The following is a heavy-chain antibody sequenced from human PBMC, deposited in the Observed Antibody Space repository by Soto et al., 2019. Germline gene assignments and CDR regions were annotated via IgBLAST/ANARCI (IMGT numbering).Heavy chain of an antibody. D-gene: IGHD3-3*01. V-gene: IGHV3-30*04. CDR3: DRERERGPAVSDFWP. CDR1: GFTFSSYA. Sequence: QVQLVESGGGVVQPGRSLRLSCAASGFTFSSYAMHWVREATGKGLEWVAVISSDGRDKHDADSVKGRFTISRDNSKNTPYLQVNSLIPQDTAGYYCDRERERGPAVSDFWPWGQAETITVSS. J-gene: IGHJ6*02. CDR2: ISSDGRDK.